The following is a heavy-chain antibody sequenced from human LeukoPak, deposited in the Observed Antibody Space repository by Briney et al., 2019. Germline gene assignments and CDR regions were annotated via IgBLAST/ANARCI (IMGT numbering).Heavy chain of an antibody. CDR3: ARGLRGSSGYFDY. D-gene: IGHD3-22*01. CDR1: GGSVSSGSYY. CDR2: IYYSGST. J-gene: IGHJ4*02. Sequence: SETLSLTCTVSGGSVSSGSYYWSWIRQPPGKGLGWIGYIYYSGSTNYNPSLKSRVTISVDTSKNQFSLKLSSVTAADTAVYYCARGLRGSSGYFDYWGQGTLVTVSS. V-gene: IGHV4-61*01.